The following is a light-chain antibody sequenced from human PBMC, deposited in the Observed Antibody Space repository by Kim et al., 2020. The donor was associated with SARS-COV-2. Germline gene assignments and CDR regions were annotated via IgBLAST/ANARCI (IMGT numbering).Light chain of an antibody. Sequence: DIVMTQSPLSLPVTPGEPASISCRSSQSLLHSKGYNYLDWYVQKPGQSPQLLIYLGSNRASGVPDRFSGSGSGTDFTLKISRVEAEDVGVYYCMQALQTPYTFGQGTKLEIK. CDR1: QSLLHSKGYNY. CDR3: MQALQTPYT. CDR2: LGS. J-gene: IGKJ2*01. V-gene: IGKV2-28*01.